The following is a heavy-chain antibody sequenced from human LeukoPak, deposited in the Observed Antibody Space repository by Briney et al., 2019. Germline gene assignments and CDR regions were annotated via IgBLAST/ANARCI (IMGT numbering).Heavy chain of an antibody. CDR1: GFTFSSYG. J-gene: IGHJ3*02. CDR3: ARDQTIVPDI. V-gene: IGHV3-21*01. CDR2: ISSSSYI. Sequence: GGSLRLSCAASGFTFSSYGMHWVRQAPGKGLEWVSSISSSSYIYYADSVKGRFTISRDNAKNSLYLQMNSLRAEDTAVYYCARDQTIVPDIWGQGTMVTVSS. D-gene: IGHD2-2*01.